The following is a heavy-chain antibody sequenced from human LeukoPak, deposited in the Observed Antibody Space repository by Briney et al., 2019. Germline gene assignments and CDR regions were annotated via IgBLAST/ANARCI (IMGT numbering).Heavy chain of an antibody. CDR2: INPNSGGT. CDR3: AIDSSSWYSMNPKVDY. J-gene: IGHJ4*02. CDR1: GYSLSNYG. D-gene: IGHD6-13*01. V-gene: IGHV1-2*02. Sequence: GASVKVSCKASGYSLSNYGVSWVRQAPGQGLEWMGWINPNSGGTNYAQKFQGRVTMTRDTSIGTAYMELSRLRSDDTAVYYCAIDSSSWYSMNPKVDYWGQGTLVTVSS.